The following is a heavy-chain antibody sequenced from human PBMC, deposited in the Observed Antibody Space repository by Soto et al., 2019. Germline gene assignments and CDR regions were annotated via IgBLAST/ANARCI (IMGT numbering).Heavy chain of an antibody. J-gene: IGHJ5*02. CDR3: ARAFSSGWYVPYNWFDP. CDR1: GGTFSSYA. V-gene: IGHV1-69*13. CDR2: IIPIFGTA. D-gene: IGHD6-19*01. Sequence: SVKVSCKASGGTFSSYAISWVRQAPGQGLEWMGGIIPIFGTANYAQKFQGRVTITADESTSTAYMELSSLRSEDTAVYYCARAFSSGWYVPYNWFDPWGQGTLVTVSS.